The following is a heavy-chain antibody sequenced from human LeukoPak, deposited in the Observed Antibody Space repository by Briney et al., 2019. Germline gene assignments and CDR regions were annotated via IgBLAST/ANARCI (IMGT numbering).Heavy chain of an antibody. Sequence: SETLSLTCAVYGGSFSGYYWSWIRQPPGKGLEWIGEINHSGSTNYNPSLKSRVTISVDTSKNQFSLKLSSVTAADTAVYYCARGDRSSWKGGFDCWGQGTLVTVSS. CDR2: INHSGST. J-gene: IGHJ4*02. V-gene: IGHV4-34*01. D-gene: IGHD6-13*01. CDR1: GGSFSGYY. CDR3: ARGDRSSWKGGFDC.